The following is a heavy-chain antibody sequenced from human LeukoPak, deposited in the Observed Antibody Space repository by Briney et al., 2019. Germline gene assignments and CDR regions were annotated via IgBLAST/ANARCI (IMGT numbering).Heavy chain of an antibody. Sequence: PGGSLRLSCAASGFTFSSYAMHWVRQAPGKGLEGVAVISHDGHNIYYADSVKGRFTISRDNSKYMVYLQMNSLRAEDTAVYYCARGDKQLLFERRKGGFDPWGQGPLVTVSS. CDR3: ARGDKQLLFERRKGGFDP. J-gene: IGHJ5*02. V-gene: IGHV3-30*04. CDR2: ISHDGHNI. D-gene: IGHD2-2*01. CDR1: GFTFSSYA.